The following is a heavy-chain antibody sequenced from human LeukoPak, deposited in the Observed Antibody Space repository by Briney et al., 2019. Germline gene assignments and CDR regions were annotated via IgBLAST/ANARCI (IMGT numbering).Heavy chain of an antibody. V-gene: IGHV4-59*01. Sequence: KPSETLSLTCTVSGGSISSYYWSWIRQPPGKGLEWIGYIYYSGSTNYNPSLKSRVTISVDTSKNQFSLKLSSVTAADTAVYYCARLWSMSSGSYFPTVDAFDIWGQGTMVTVSS. D-gene: IGHD1-26*01. CDR1: GGSISSYY. J-gene: IGHJ3*02. CDR3: ARLWSMSSGSYFPTVDAFDI. CDR2: IYYSGST.